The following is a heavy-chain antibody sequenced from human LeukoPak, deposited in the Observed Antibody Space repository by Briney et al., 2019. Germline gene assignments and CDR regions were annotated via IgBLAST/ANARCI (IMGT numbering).Heavy chain of an antibody. CDR2: MNPNSGNT. D-gene: IGHD3-3*01. CDR3: AAYYDFWSGYYGLDY. J-gene: IGHJ4*02. Sequence: ASVKVSCKASGYTFTGYYMHWVRQAPGQGLEWMGWMNPNSGNTGYAQKFQGRVTITADKSTSTAYMELSSLRSEDTAVYYCAAYYDFWSGYYGLDYWGQGTLVTVSS. CDR1: GYTFTGYY. V-gene: IGHV1-8*03.